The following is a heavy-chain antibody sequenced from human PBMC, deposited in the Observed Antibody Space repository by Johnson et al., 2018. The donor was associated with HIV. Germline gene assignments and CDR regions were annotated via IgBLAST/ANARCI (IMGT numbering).Heavy chain of an antibody. Sequence: QVQLVESGGGLVKPGGSLRLSCAPSGFTFSDYYMSWMRQAPGQGLEWVSYISSSGSNIYKADSVKGRFTISRDNAKNTLCLQLNSLRAEDTAVYYCARVGANFDAFDIWGQGTMVTVSS. J-gene: IGHJ3*02. CDR3: ARVGANFDAFDI. CDR1: GFTFSDYY. V-gene: IGHV3-11*04. CDR2: ISSSGSNI. D-gene: IGHD4/OR15-4a*01.